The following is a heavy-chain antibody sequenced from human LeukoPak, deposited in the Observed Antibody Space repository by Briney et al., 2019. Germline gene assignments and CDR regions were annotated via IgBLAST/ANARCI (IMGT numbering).Heavy chain of an antibody. D-gene: IGHD3-22*01. Sequence: SVKVSCKASGGTFSSYAISWVRQAPGQGLEWMGGIIPIFGTANYAQKFQGRVTITADESTSTAYMELSSLRSEDTAVYYCARQGSYYDKSPYYFDYWGQGTLVTVSS. CDR2: IIPIFGTA. J-gene: IGHJ4*02. CDR3: ARQGSYYDKSPYYFDY. V-gene: IGHV1-69*13. CDR1: GGTFSSYA.